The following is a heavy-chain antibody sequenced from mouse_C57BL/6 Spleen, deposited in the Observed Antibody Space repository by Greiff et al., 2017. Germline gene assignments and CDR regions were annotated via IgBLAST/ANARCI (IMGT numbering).Heavy chain of an antibody. CDR3: AIPIYYGYDWFAY. V-gene: IGHV1-74*01. CDR1: GYTFTSYW. J-gene: IGHJ3*01. Sequence: QVQLQQSGAELVKPGASVKVSCKASGYTFTSYWMHWVKQRPGQGLEWIGRIHPSDSDTNYNQKFKGKATLTVDKSSSTAYMQLSSLTSEDSAVYYCAIPIYYGYDWFAYWGQGTLVTVSA. D-gene: IGHD2-2*01. CDR2: IHPSDSDT.